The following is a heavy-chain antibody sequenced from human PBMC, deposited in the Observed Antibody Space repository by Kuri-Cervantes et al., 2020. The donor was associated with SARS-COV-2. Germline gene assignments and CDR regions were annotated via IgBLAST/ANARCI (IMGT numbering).Heavy chain of an antibody. D-gene: IGHD1-7*01. J-gene: IGHJ4*02. CDR1: GFTFSSYE. Sequence: LSLTCAASGFTFSSYEMNWVRQAPGKGLEWVSAISGSGGSTYYADSVKGRFTISRDNSKNTLYLQMNSLRAEDTAVYYCAKDMRGTRTYFDYWGQGTLVTVSS. V-gene: IGHV3-23*01. CDR2: ISGSGGST. CDR3: AKDMRGTRTYFDY.